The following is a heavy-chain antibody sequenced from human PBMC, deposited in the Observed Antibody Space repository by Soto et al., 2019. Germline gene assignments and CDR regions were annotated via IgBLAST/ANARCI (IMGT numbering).Heavy chain of an antibody. Sequence: GGSLSLSCSASGFTLSHYSLHWVRQAPCKGLEWISYISTSSTATYYADSVKGRFTVSRDNGNKLLFLQMNSLTNEDTAVYYCARESLQFYDSDGLHASWGPGTLVTVSS. V-gene: IGHV3-48*02. CDR3: ARESLQFYDSDGLHAS. J-gene: IGHJ4*02. D-gene: IGHD3-22*01. CDR2: ISTSSTAT. CDR1: GFTLSHYS.